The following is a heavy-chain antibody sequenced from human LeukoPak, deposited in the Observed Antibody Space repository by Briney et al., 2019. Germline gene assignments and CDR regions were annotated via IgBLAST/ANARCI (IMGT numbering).Heavy chain of an antibody. Sequence: PSETLSPTCTVSGGSISSYYWIWIRQPAGKGLEWIGRIYTSGSTNYSPSLKSRVTMSVDTSKNQFSLKLSSVTAADTAVYYCARVASDGWFFDYWGQGTLVTVSS. CDR1: GGSISSYY. V-gene: IGHV4-4*07. J-gene: IGHJ4*02. CDR2: IYTSGST. CDR3: ARVASDGWFFDY. D-gene: IGHD6-19*01.